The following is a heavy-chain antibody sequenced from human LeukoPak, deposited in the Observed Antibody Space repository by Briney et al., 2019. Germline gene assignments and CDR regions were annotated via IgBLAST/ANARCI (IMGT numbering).Heavy chain of an antibody. J-gene: IGHJ6*02. CDR3: ARPVDTAPWYYGMDV. D-gene: IGHD5-18*01. V-gene: IGHV3-33*01. CDR2: IWYDGSNK. CDR1: GFTFSSYG. Sequence: PGGSLRLSCAASGFTFSSYGMHWVRQAPGKGLEWVAVIWYDGSNKYYADSVKGRFTISRDNSKNTLYLQMNSLRAEDTAVYYCARPVDTAPWYYGMDVWGQGTTVTVSS.